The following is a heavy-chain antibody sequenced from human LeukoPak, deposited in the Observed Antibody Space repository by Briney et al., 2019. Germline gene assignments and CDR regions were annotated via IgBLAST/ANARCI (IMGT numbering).Heavy chain of an antibody. D-gene: IGHD3-22*01. CDR1: GGSFSGYY. J-gene: IGHJ5*02. CDR2: INHSGST. V-gene: IGHV4-34*01. CDR3: ARMIVVVITGWFDP. Sequence: SETLSLTCAVYGGSFSGYYWSWIRQPPGKGLEWIGEINHSGSTNYNPSLKSRVTISVDTSKNQFSLKLSSVTAADTAVYYCARMIVVVITGWFDPWGQETLVTVSS.